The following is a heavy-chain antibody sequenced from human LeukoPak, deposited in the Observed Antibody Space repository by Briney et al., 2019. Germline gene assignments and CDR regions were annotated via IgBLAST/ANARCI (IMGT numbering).Heavy chain of an antibody. J-gene: IGHJ4*02. D-gene: IGHD4-17*01. Sequence: PETLSLTCTVSGGSISGYYWSWIRQPPGKGLEWIGYIYSSGTTNYNPSLKSRVAISVDTSKNQFSLKLSSVTAADTAVYYCARLIDYGDSPFDYWGQGTLVTVSS. V-gene: IGHV4-59*08. CDR1: GGSISGYY. CDR2: IYSSGTT. CDR3: ARLIDYGDSPFDY.